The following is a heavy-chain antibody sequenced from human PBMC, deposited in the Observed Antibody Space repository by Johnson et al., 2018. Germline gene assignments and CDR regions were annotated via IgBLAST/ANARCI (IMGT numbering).Heavy chain of an antibody. J-gene: IGHJ1*01. CDR1: GFTFSTYA. D-gene: IGHD2-15*01. CDR3: AKDDRPTLRPAAYFQH. CDR2: ISYDESNK. Sequence: QVQLVQSGGGVVQPGRSLRLSCAASGFTFSTYAMHWVRQAPGKGLEWVSVISYDESNKDYADSVKGRFTISRDNSKNTLYLEMNSLRGEDTAVYYCAKDDRPTLRPAAYFQHWGQGTLFTVSS. V-gene: IGHV3-30*18.